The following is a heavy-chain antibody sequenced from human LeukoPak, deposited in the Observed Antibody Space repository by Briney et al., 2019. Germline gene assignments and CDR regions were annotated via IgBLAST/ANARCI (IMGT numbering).Heavy chain of an antibody. D-gene: IGHD6-13*01. CDR1: GGTFISYA. CDR3: ARDGFIAPGDY. J-gene: IGHJ4*02. Sequence: ASVKVSCKASGGTFISYAISWVRQAPGQGLEWMGIINPSGGSTSYAQKFQGRVTMTRDTSTSTVYMELSSLRSEDTAVYYCARDGFIAPGDYWGQGTLVTVSS. V-gene: IGHV1-46*01. CDR2: INPSGGST.